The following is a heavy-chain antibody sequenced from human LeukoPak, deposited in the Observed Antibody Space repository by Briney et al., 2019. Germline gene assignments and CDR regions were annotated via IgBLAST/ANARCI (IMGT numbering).Heavy chain of an antibody. Sequence: ASVKVSCKASGYTFTSYYMHWVRQAPGQGLEWMGIINPSGGSTIYAQKFQGRVTMTEDTSTDTAYMELSSLRSEDTAVYYCATGEYSSFLDIWGQGTMVTVSS. V-gene: IGHV1-46*01. CDR2: INPSGGST. J-gene: IGHJ3*02. CDR1: GYTFTSYY. CDR3: ATGEYSSFLDI. D-gene: IGHD6-6*01.